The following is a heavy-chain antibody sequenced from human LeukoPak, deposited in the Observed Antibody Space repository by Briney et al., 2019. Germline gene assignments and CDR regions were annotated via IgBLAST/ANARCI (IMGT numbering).Heavy chain of an antibody. CDR1: GFTFSSYW. Sequence: PGGALRLTCAASGFTFSSYWMHWVRHAPARGLVWVSRINCDGNCTSYADSVKGRLIISRDNDKHTLYLHMNSLRAQDTAVYYCARADKGYYGMDVWGQGTTVTVSS. CDR2: INCDGNCT. CDR3: ARADKGYYGMDV. V-gene: IGHV3-74*01. D-gene: IGHD2-15*01. J-gene: IGHJ6*02.